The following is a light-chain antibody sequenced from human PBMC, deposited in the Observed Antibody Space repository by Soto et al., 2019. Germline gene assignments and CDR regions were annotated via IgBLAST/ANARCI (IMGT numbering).Light chain of an antibody. J-gene: IGKJ5*01. CDR1: QTVNSN. CDR3: QQYGSSPIT. CDR2: DAS. Sequence: EIVMTQSPATLSVSPGERATLSCRASQTVNSNLAWYQQKPGQAPRLLIHDASRRATGIPDRFSGSGSGTDFTLTISRLEPEDFVVYYCQQYGSSPITFGQGTRLEIK. V-gene: IGKV3-20*01.